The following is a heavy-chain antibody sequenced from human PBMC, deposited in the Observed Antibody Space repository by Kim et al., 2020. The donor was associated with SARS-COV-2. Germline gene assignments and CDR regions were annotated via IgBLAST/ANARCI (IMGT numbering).Heavy chain of an antibody. Sequence: SETLSLTCTVSGGSISSYYWSWIRQPPGKGLEWIGYIYYSGSTNYNPSLKSRVTISVDTSKNQFSLKLSSVTAADTAVYYCARERNDILTGWCYFDYWGQGTLVTVSS. V-gene: IGHV4-59*01. J-gene: IGHJ4*02. CDR3: ARERNDILTGWCYFDY. CDR2: IYYSGST. CDR1: GGSISSYY. D-gene: IGHD3-9*01.